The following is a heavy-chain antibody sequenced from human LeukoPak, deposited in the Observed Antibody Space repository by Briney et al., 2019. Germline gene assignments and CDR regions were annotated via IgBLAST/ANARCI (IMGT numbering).Heavy chain of an antibody. Sequence: ASVKVSRKASGGTFSSYAISWVRQAPGQGLEWMGRISAYNGNTNYAQKLQGRVTMTTDTSTSTAYMELRSLRSDDTAVYYCARSGYSYGTYYYYYMDVWGKGTTVTISS. J-gene: IGHJ6*03. CDR3: ARSGYSYGTYYYYYMDV. D-gene: IGHD5-18*01. CDR2: ISAYNGNT. V-gene: IGHV1-18*01. CDR1: GGTFSSYA.